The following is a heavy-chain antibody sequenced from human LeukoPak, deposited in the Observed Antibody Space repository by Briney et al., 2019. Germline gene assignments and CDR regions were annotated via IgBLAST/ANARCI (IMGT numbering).Heavy chain of an antibody. J-gene: IGHJ6*02. CDR2: IKQDGSEK. CDR3: ARDRRYGLRYFDAAQDV. Sequence: GGSLRLSCAASGFTFSIYWMSWVRQAPGKGLEWVANIKQDGSEKYYVDSVKGRFTISRDNDKNSLYLQMNSLRAEDTAVYYCARDRRYGLRYFDAAQDVWGQGTTVTVSS. V-gene: IGHV3-7*01. D-gene: IGHD3-9*01. CDR1: GFTFSIYW.